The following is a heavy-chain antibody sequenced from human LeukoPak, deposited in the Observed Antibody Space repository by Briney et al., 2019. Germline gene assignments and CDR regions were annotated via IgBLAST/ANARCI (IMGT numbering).Heavy chain of an antibody. Sequence: GGPLRLSCAASGFTFSSYEVNWVRQAPGKGLEWVSYISSSGSTKYYADSVKGRFIISRDNAKNSLYLQMNSLRAEDTAVYYCARKDYGGYAYYYYGLDVWGKGTTVTVSS. CDR3: ARKDYGGYAYYYYGLDV. CDR1: GFTFSSYE. CDR2: ISSSGSTK. V-gene: IGHV3-48*03. D-gene: IGHD5-12*01. J-gene: IGHJ6*04.